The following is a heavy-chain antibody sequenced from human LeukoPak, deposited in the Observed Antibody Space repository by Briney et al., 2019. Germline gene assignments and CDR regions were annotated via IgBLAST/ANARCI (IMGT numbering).Heavy chain of an antibody. CDR2: ISGSGGTT. V-gene: IGHV3-23*01. Sequence: GGSLRLSCAASGFTFSNYAMSWVRQAPGKGLEWVSAISGSGGTTYYTDSVKGRSTISRDNSENTLYLQMNSLRAEDTAAYYCVREHVYGDNVKKYFDYWGQGSLVTVAS. CDR1: GFTFSNYA. D-gene: IGHD4-17*01. J-gene: IGHJ4*02. CDR3: VREHVYGDNVKKYFDY.